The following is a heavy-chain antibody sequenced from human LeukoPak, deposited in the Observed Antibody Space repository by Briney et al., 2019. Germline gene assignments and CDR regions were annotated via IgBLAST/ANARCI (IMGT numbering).Heavy chain of an antibody. V-gene: IGHV4-59*12. D-gene: IGHD6-13*01. CDR3: ARASGSSWYERRLHAYYYYMDV. Sequence: SETLSLTCTVSGGSISDYYWSWIRQPPGKGLEWIGYIYYSGSTNYNSSLKSRVSISVDTPKNQFSLKLSSVTAADTAVYSCARASGSSWYERRLHAYYYYMDVWGKGTTVTVSS. CDR2: IYYSGST. CDR1: GGSISDYY. J-gene: IGHJ6*03.